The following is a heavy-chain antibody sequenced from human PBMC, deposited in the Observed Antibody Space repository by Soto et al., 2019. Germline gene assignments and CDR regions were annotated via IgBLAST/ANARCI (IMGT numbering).Heavy chain of an antibody. J-gene: IGHJ6*02. V-gene: IGHV3-30-3*01. D-gene: IGHD6-13*01. CDR1: GFTFSSYA. CDR3: ARDRWYSSSWYGYYYYGMDV. CDR2: ISYDGSNK. Sequence: QVQLVESGGGVVQPGRSLRLSCAASGFTFSSYAMHWVRQAPGKGLEWVAVISYDGSNKYYADSVKGRFTISRDNSKNTLYLQMNSLRAEDTAVYYCARDRWYSSSWYGYYYYGMDVWGQGTTVTVSS.